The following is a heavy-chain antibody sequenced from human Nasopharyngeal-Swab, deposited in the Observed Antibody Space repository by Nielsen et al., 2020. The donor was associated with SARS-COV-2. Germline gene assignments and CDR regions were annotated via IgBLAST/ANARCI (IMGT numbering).Heavy chain of an antibody. CDR1: GYTFTNYG. D-gene: IGHD5-18*01. CDR2: ISAYSGNT. Sequence: ASVKVSCKTSGYTFTNYGITWVRQAPGQGLEWMGWISAYSGNTHYAQKFQGRVTMTTDTSTSTAYMELRSLRSDDTAVFYCARDDAAPLLDTSMASPHPLDSWGQGTLVTVSS. V-gene: IGHV1-18*04. J-gene: IGHJ4*02. CDR3: ARDDAAPLLDTSMASPHPLDS.